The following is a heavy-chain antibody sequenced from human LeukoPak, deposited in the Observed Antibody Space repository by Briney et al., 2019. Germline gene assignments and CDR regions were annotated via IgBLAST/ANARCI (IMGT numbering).Heavy chain of an antibody. CDR3: AIYYYGSGSYREYDY. CDR2: IYYSGST. Sequence: SETLSLACTVSGGSISSSSYYWGWIRQPPGKGLEWFGRIYYSGSTYYNPSLTSRVTISVETSKNQFSLKLSSVTAADTAVYYCAIYYYGSGSYREYDYWGQGTLVTVSP. J-gene: IGHJ4*02. CDR1: GGSISSSSYY. D-gene: IGHD3-10*01. V-gene: IGHV4-39*01.